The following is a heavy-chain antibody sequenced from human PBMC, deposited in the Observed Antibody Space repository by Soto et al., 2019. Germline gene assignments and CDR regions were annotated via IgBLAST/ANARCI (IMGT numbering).Heavy chain of an antibody. Sequence: SETLSLTCTVSGGSISIYYWSWIRQPPGKGLEWIGYIYYSGSTNYNPSLKSRVTISVDTSKNQFSLKLSSVTAADTSVYYCARDNGGSIVYWGQGALDTVSS. CDR2: IYYSGST. V-gene: IGHV4-59*01. CDR1: GGSISIYY. CDR3: ARDNGGSIVY. D-gene: IGHD2-15*01. J-gene: IGHJ4*01.